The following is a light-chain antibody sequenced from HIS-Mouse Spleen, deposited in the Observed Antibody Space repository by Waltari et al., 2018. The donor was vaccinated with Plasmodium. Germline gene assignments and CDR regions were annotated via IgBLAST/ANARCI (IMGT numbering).Light chain of an antibody. CDR2: GAS. J-gene: IGKJ1*01. V-gene: IGKV3-15*01. CDR3: QQYNNWPRGT. Sequence: ELVMTQSPATLSVSPGERATLSCRASQSVSSNLAWYQQKPGQAPRLLIYGASTRPTGIPARFSGSGSGTEFTLTISSMQSEDFAVDYCQQYNNWPRGTFGQGTKVEIK. CDR1: QSVSSN.